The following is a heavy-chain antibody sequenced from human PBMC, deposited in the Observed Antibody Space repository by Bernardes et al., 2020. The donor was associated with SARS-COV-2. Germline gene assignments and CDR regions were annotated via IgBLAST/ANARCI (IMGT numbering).Heavy chain of an antibody. CDR2: INPNSGCT. J-gene: IGHJ6*02. D-gene: IGHD3-10*01. Sequence: ASVKVSCKASGYTFTGYYMHWVRQAPGQGLEWMGWINPNSGCTNYAQKFQGRVTMTRDTSISTAYMELSRLRSDDTAVYYCARVGLAGYYGSGSYRPYYYYGMDGWGQGTTVTVSS. CDR1: GYTFTGYY. V-gene: IGHV1-2*02. CDR3: ARVGLAGYYGSGSYRPYYYYGMDG.